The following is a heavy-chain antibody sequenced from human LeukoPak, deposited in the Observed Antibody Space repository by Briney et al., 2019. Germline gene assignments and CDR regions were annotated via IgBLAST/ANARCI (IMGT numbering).Heavy chain of an antibody. Sequence: GGSLRLSCAASGFTVSSNCMSWVRQAPGKGLEWVSVIYSGGSTYYADSVKGRFTISRDNSKNTLYLQMNSLRAEDTAVYYCARSSSWGLLDYWGQGTLVTVSS. CDR1: GFTVSSNC. D-gene: IGHD6-13*01. J-gene: IGHJ4*02. V-gene: IGHV3-53*01. CDR3: ARSSSWGLLDY. CDR2: IYSGGST.